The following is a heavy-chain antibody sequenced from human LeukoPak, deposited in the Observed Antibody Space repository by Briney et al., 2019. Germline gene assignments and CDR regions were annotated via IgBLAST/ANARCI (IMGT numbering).Heavy chain of an antibody. CDR3: ASDPARLRYFDWLLGY. Sequence: SVKVSCKASGGTFSSYAISWVRQAPGQGLEWMGGIIPIFGTANYAQKFQGRVTITTDESTSTAYMELGSLRSEDTAVYYCASDPARLRYFDWLLGYWGQGTLVTVSS. D-gene: IGHD3-9*01. V-gene: IGHV1-69*05. J-gene: IGHJ4*02. CDR2: IIPIFGTA. CDR1: GGTFSSYA.